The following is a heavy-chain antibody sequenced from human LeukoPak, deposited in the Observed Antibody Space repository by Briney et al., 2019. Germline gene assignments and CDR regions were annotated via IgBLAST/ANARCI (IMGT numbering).Heavy chain of an antibody. D-gene: IGHD6-19*01. CDR2: INPNSGGT. Sequence: ASVKVSCKASGGTFSSYAISWVRQAPGQGLEWMGWINPNSGGTNYAQKFQGRVTMTRDTSISTAYMELSRLRSDDTAVYYCARVRDNSSGWYYFDYWGQGTLVTVSS. CDR1: GGTFSSYA. J-gene: IGHJ4*02. V-gene: IGHV1-2*02. CDR3: ARVRDNSSGWYYFDY.